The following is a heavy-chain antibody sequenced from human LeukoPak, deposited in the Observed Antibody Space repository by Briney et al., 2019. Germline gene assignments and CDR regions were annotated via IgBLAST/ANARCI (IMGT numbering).Heavy chain of an antibody. CDR2: IKPDGSEK. CDR3: AGSFGDVKMF. J-gene: IGHJ4*01. V-gene: IGHV3-7*01. CDR1: GFTFSDYN. D-gene: IGHD3-10*01. Sequence: PGGSLRLSCAASGFTFSDYNMSWLRQAPEKGPEWVAHIKPDGSEKYYVDSVKGRFIISRDDARNSLSLQMNSLRAEDTAVYYCAGSFGDVKMFWGQGTLVTVSS.